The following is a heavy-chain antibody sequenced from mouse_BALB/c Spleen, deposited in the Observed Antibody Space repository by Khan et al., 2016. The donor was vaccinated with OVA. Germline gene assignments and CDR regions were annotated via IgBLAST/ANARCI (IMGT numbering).Heavy chain of an antibody. CDR1: GFSLTDFG. CDR2: IWGDGST. J-gene: IGHJ3*01. V-gene: IGHV2-6-7*01. Sequence: VQLQESGPGLVAPSQSLSITCTVSGFSLTDFGVNWIRQPPGKGLEWLGMIWGDGSTDYNSALKSRLSISKDNSKRQVFLKMNSLQTDDTARYYCAREWNGSYGFAYWGQGTLVTVSA. D-gene: IGHD1-1*02. CDR3: AREWNGSYGFAY.